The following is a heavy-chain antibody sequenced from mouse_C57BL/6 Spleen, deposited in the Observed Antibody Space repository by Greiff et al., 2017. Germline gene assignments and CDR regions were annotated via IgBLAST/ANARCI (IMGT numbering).Heavy chain of an antibody. Sequence: EVKVVESGEGLVKPGGSLKLSCAASGFTFSSYAMSWVRQTPEKRLEWVAYISSGGDYIYYADTVKGRFTISRDNARNTLYLQMSSLKSEDTAMYYCTREGSSFAYWGQGTLVTVSA. D-gene: IGHD1-3*01. V-gene: IGHV5-9-1*02. CDR2: ISSGGDYI. CDR3: TREGSSFAY. J-gene: IGHJ3*01. CDR1: GFTFSSYA.